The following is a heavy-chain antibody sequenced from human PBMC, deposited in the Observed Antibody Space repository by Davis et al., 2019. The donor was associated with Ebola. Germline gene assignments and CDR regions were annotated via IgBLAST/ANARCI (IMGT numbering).Heavy chain of an antibody. V-gene: IGHV4-34*01. CDR3: ATGRDILTSDPWFDP. J-gene: IGHJ5*02. CDR2: INHSGST. Sequence: MPSETLFLTCAVYGGSFSGYYWSWIRQPPGKGLEWIGEINHSGSTNYNPSLKSRVTISVDTSKNQFSLKLSSVTAADTAVYYCATGRDILTSDPWFDPWGQGTLVTVSS. D-gene: IGHD3-9*01. CDR1: GGSFSGYY.